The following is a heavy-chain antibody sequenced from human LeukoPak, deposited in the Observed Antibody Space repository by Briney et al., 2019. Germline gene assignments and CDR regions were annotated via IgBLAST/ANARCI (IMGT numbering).Heavy chain of an antibody. V-gene: IGHV3-7*01. D-gene: IGHD5-18*01. CDR1: GFTFSSYW. CDR3: ARDPTAMITPRFDY. J-gene: IGHJ4*02. Sequence: PGGSLRLSCAASGFTFSSYWMSWVPEAPGKGLEWVANIKQDGSEKYYVDSVKGRFTISRDNAKNSLYLQMNSLRAEDTAVYYCARDPTAMITPRFDYWGQGTLVTVSS. CDR2: IKQDGSEK.